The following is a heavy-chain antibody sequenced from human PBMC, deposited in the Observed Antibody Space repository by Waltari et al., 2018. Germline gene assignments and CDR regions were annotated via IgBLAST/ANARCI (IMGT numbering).Heavy chain of an antibody. Sequence: QVQLQQWGAGLLKPSETLSLTCAVYGGSFSGYYWSWIRQPPGKGLEWIGEINHSGSTNYNPSLKSRVTISVDTSKNQFSVKLSSVTAADTAVYYCARDRYSSSSGGAFDIWGQGTMVTVSS. CDR1: GGSFSGYY. J-gene: IGHJ3*02. V-gene: IGHV4-34*01. D-gene: IGHD6-6*01. CDR2: INHSGST. CDR3: ARDRYSSSSGGAFDI.